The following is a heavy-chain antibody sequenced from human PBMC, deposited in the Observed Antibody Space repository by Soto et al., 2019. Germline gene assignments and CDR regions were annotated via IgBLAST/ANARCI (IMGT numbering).Heavy chain of an antibody. CDR2: IKSKSDGETA. D-gene: IGHD5-12*01. CDR1: GLTFSNVW. CDR3: AIPDTINTDSSPSLDY. Sequence: PGGSLRLSCAASGLTFSNVWMTWVRQAPGKGLEWGGRIKSKSDGETADVAAPVKARFTISRDDSKNTVFLEMNSLKSEDTALYSCAIPDTINTDSSPSLDYWGRGTQVTISS. J-gene: IGHJ4*02. V-gene: IGHV3-15*01.